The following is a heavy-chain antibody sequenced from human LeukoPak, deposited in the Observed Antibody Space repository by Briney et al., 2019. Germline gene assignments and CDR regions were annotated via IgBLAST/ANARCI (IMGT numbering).Heavy chain of an antibody. CDR2: IYYSGST. CDR3: ARDVPYDSTNWFDP. Sequence: SETLSLTCTVSGGSISSYYWSWIRQPPGKGLEWIGCIYYSGSTNYNPSLKSRVTISVDTSKNQFSLKLSSVTAADTAVYYCARDVPYDSTNWFDPWGQGTLVTVSS. V-gene: IGHV4-59*01. J-gene: IGHJ5*02. D-gene: IGHD3-22*01. CDR1: GGSISSYY.